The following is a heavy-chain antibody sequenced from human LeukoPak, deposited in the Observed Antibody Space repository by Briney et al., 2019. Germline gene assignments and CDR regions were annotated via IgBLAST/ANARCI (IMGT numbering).Heavy chain of an antibody. CDR1: GGSISSSNW. CDR3: ARELPHAGSGSPFDC. CDR2: IYHSGSN. V-gene: IGHV4-4*02. J-gene: IGHJ4*02. D-gene: IGHD6-19*01. Sequence: SGTLSLTCADSGGSISSSNWRSWLRQPPGRGQEWIEEIYHSGSNYYNPSLKSRVTISVDKSKNQFSLKLNSVTAADTAVYYCARELPHAGSGSPFDCWGQGTLVTVSS.